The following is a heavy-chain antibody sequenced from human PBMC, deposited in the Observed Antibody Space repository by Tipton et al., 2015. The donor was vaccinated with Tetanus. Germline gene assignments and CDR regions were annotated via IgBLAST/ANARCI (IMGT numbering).Heavy chain of an antibody. CDR2: ISHSGSP. CDR1: GDSITSFY. Sequence: LRLSCTVSGDSITSFYWSWIRQPPGKGLEWIGYISHSGSPNYNPSLKSRATVSVDTSKNQFSLDLTSVTAADTGVYYCARDRITGPTGRYYAMDVWGQGTTVTVSS. J-gene: IGHJ6*01. V-gene: IGHV4-59*01. CDR3: ARDRITGPTGRYYAMDV. D-gene: IGHD1-7*01.